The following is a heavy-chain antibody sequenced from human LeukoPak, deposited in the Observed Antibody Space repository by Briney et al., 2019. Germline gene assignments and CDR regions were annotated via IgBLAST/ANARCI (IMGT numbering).Heavy chain of an antibody. V-gene: IGHV4-39*07. CDR1: GGSISSSSYY. CDR2: IYYSGST. CDR3: ARDLQSQWFGASGSDY. D-gene: IGHD3-10*01. Sequence: SETLSLTCTVSGGSISSSSYYWGWIRQPPGKGLECIGSIYYSGSTYYNPSLKSRVTISVDTSKNQFSLKLSSVTAADTAVYYCARDLQSQWFGASGSDYWCQGTLVTVSS. J-gene: IGHJ4*02.